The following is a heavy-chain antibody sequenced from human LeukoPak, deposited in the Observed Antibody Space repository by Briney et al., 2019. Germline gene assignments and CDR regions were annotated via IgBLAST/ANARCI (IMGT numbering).Heavy chain of an antibody. Sequence: SETLSLTCAVYGGSFSGYYWSWIRQPPGKGLEWIGEINHSGSTNYNPSLKSRVTISVDTSKNQFSLKLSSVTAADTAVYYCARGRFGSGWPRYFDYWGQGTLVTVSS. J-gene: IGHJ4*02. D-gene: IGHD6-19*01. CDR1: GGSFSGYY. CDR3: ARGRFGSGWPRYFDY. V-gene: IGHV4-34*01. CDR2: INHSGST.